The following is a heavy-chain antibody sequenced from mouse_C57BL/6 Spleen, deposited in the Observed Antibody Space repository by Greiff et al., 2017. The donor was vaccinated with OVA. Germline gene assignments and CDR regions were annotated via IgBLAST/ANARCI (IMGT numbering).Heavy chain of an antibody. CDR2: SRNKANDYTT. Sequence: EVKVVESGGGLVQSGRSLRLSCAPSGFTFSDFYMEWVRQAPGKGLEWIAASRNKANDYTTEYSASVKGRFIVSRDTSQSILYLQMNALRAEDTAIYYCARDAGKDWYFDVWGTGTTVTVSS. CDR1: GFTFSDFY. CDR3: ARDAGKDWYFDV. D-gene: IGHD4-1*01. J-gene: IGHJ1*03. V-gene: IGHV7-1*01.